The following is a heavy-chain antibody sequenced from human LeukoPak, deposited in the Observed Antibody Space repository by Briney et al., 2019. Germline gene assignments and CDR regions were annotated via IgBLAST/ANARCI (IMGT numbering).Heavy chain of an antibody. Sequence: ASVKVSCKAPGYTFTGYYMHWVRQAPGQGLEWMGWINPNSGGTNYAQKFQGRVTMTRDTSISTAYMELSRLRSDDTAVYYCARAEGWLTPYNFDYWGQGTLVTVSS. D-gene: IGHD5-24*01. CDR2: INPNSGGT. CDR1: GYTFTGYY. CDR3: ARAEGWLTPYNFDY. V-gene: IGHV1-2*02. J-gene: IGHJ4*02.